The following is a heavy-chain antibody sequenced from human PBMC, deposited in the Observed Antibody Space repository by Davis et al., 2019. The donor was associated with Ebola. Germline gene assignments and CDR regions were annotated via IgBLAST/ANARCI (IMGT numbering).Heavy chain of an antibody. CDR1: EFIFSNYA. V-gene: IGHV3-9*01. CDR3: AKDIDDYYYYGMDV. J-gene: IGHJ6*02. Sequence: GGSLRLSCAASEFIFSNYAMNWVRQAPGKGLEWVSGISWNSGSIGYADSVKGRFTISRDNAKNSLYLQMNSLRAEDTALYYCAKDIDDYYYYGMDVWGQGTTVTVSS. CDR2: ISWNSGSI.